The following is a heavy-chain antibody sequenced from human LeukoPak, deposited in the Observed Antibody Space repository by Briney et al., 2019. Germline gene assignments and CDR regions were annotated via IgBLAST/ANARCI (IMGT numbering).Heavy chain of an antibody. CDR2: IYYSGST. CDR3: ARHNWGNNWFDP. D-gene: IGHD7-27*01. V-gene: IGHV4-59*08. CDR1: GGSISSYY. Sequence: PSETLSPTCTVSGGSISSYYWSWIRQPPGKGLEWIGYIYYSGSTNYNPSLKSRVTISVDTSKNQFSLKLSSVTAADTAVYYCARHNWGNNWFDPWGQGTLVTVSS. J-gene: IGHJ5*02.